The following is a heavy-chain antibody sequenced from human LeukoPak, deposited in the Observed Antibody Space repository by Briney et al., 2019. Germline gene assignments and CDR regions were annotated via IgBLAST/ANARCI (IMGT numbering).Heavy chain of an antibody. CDR3: ARNNADGEGRFSY. J-gene: IGHJ4*02. CDR2: IDTNTGNP. D-gene: IGHD3-10*01. CDR1: GYTFTDYA. Sequence: ASVKVSCKASGYTFTDYAMNWVRQAPGQGLEWMGWIDTNTGNPTYAQDFTGRFVFSLDTSVSTAYLQISSLTAEDTAVYYCARNNADGEGRFSYWGQGTLVTVSS. V-gene: IGHV7-4-1*02.